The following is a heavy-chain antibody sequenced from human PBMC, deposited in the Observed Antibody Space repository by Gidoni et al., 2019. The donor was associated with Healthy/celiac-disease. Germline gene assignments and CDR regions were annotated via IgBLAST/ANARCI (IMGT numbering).Heavy chain of an antibody. J-gene: IGHJ4*02. Sequence: EVQLVESGGGWVQPGGSLRLSCPASGFPFRSYWMSWVRQAPGKGLGWVANIKQDGSEKYYVDSVKGRFTISRDNAKNSLYLQMNSLRAEDTAVYYCARFVSRITMIVVVNRASYYFDYWGQGTLVTVSS. D-gene: IGHD3-22*01. CDR1: GFPFRSYW. V-gene: IGHV3-7*01. CDR3: ARFVSRITMIVVVNRASYYFDY. CDR2: IKQDGSEK.